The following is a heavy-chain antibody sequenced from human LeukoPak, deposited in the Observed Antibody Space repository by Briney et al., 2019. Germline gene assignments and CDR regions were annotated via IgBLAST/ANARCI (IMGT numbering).Heavy chain of an antibody. J-gene: IGHJ5*02. CDR1: GYSISSGYY. CDR2: IYHSGST. CDR3: ATGISAAGALWFDP. V-gene: IGHV4-38-2*01. Sequence: SETLSLTCAVSGYSISSGYYWGWIRQPPGKGLEWIGSIYHSGSTSYNASLKSRVTISIDMSKNQFSLKLRSVTAADTAVYYCATGISAAGALWFDPWGQGTLVTVS. D-gene: IGHD6-13*01.